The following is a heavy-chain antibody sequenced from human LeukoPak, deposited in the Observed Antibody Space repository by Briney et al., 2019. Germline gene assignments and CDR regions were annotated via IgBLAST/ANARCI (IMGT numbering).Heavy chain of an antibody. CDR3: AREGQWLEGGYFDY. Sequence: PGGSLRLSCAASGFTVSSNYMSWVRQAPGKGLEWVSVIYSGGSTYYADSVKGRFTISRDNSKNTLYLQMNSLRAEDTAVYYCAREGQWLEGGYFDYWGQGTLVTVSS. J-gene: IGHJ4*02. CDR1: GFTVSSNY. V-gene: IGHV3-66*01. CDR2: IYSGGST. D-gene: IGHD6-19*01.